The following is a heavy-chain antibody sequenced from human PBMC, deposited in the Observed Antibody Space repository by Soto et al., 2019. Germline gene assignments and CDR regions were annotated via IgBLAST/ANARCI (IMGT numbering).Heavy chain of an antibody. CDR3: ARDSADWGYSNYAGDAFDI. D-gene: IGHD4-4*01. CDR2: ISSSSSTI. V-gene: IGHV3-48*01. Sequence: GGSLRLSCAASGFTFSSYSMNWVRQAPGKGLEWVSYISSSSSTIYYADSVKGRFTISRDNAKNSLYLQMNSLRAEDTAVYYCARDSADWGYSNYAGDAFDIWGQGTMVTVSS. CDR1: GFTFSSYS. J-gene: IGHJ3*02.